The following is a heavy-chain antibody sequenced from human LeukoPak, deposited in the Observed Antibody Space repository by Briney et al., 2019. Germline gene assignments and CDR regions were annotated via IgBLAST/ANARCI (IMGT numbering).Heavy chain of an antibody. D-gene: IGHD3-16*01. J-gene: IGHJ4*02. V-gene: IGHV1-46*03. CDR3: VREYHGGYFDF. CDR1: GYIFTSYY. Sequence: ASVKVCCKASGYIFTSYYMHWVRQAPGQGLEWLGVVYPSAGTSDPAQRFRARITLSDDTSTSTAYMELRSLKSEDTAIYFCVREYHGGYFDFWGQGTLVTVSS. CDR2: VYPSAGTS.